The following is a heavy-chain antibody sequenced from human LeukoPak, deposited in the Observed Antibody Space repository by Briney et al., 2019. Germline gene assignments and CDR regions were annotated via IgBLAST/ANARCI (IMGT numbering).Heavy chain of an antibody. J-gene: IGHJ4*02. CDR3: ARSLGYCSGGSCYPFDY. CDR2: IKQDGSEK. CDR1: GFTFSSYW. Sequence: GLSLRLSCAASGFTFSSYWMRWVRQAPGKGLEWVANIKQDGSEKYYVDSVKGRFTISRDNAQNSLYLQMNSLRAEDTAVYYCARSLGYCSGGSCYPFDYWGQGTLVTVSS. V-gene: IGHV3-7*01. D-gene: IGHD2-15*01.